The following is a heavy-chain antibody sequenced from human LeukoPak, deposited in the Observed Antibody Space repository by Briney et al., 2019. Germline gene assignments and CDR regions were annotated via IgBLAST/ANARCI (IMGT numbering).Heavy chain of an antibody. V-gene: IGHV3-23*01. CDR3: AAQWLLHGAFDI. CDR2: ISGSGGST. CDR1: GLTFSSYA. D-gene: IGHD6-19*01. J-gene: IGHJ3*02. Sequence: GGSLRLSCAASGLTFSSYAMSWVRQAPGKGLEWVSAISGSGGSTYYADSVKGRFTISRDSSKNTLYLQMNSLRAEDTAVYYCAAQWLLHGAFDIWGQGTMVTVSS.